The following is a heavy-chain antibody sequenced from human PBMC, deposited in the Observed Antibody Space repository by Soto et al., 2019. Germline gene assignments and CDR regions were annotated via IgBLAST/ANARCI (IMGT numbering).Heavy chain of an antibody. CDR1: GYTFTSYG. V-gene: IGHV1-18*01. CDR3: ARHEGLTIVVVPAAMPGFYYGMDV. D-gene: IGHD2-2*01. CDR2: ISAYNGNT. J-gene: IGHJ6*02. Sequence: QVQLVQSGAEVKKPGASVKVSCKASGYTFTSYGISWVRQAPGQGLEWMGWISAYNGNTNYAQKLQGRVTMTTYTSTRRAYMELRSLRSDDTAVYYCARHEGLTIVVVPAAMPGFYYGMDVWGPGTTVTGSS.